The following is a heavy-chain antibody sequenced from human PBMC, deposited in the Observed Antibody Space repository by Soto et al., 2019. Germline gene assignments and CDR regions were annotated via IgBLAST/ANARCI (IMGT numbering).Heavy chain of an antibody. CDR1: GFTFSSYS. D-gene: IGHD6-13*01. J-gene: IGHJ6*02. CDR3: ARDRLLIAAAGTEGLYYYYGMDV. Sequence: GGSLRLSCAASGFTFSSYSMNWVRQAPGKGLEWVSYISSSSSTIYYADSVKGRFTISRDNAKNSLYLQMNSLRDEDTAVYYCARDRLLIAAAGTEGLYYYYGMDVWGQGTTVTVSS. CDR2: ISSSSSTI. V-gene: IGHV3-48*02.